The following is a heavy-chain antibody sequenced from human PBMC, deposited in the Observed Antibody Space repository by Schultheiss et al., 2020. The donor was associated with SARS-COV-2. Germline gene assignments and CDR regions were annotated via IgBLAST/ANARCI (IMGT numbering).Heavy chain of an antibody. J-gene: IGHJ4*02. CDR2: IDPSDSYT. CDR1: GYSFTSYW. Sequence: GGSLRPSCKGSGYSFTSYWISRVRQMPGKGLEWMGRIDPSDSYTNYSPSFQGHVTISADKSISTAYLQWSSLKASDNAMYYCARDRSWDTPDYWGQGTLVTVSS. CDR3: ARDRSWDTPDY. D-gene: IGHD5-18*01. V-gene: IGHV5-10-1*01.